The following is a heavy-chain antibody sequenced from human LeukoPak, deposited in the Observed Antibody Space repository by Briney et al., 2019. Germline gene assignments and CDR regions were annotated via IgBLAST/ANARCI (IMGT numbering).Heavy chain of an antibody. V-gene: IGHV3-20*04. Sequence: GGSLRLSCAASGFTFDDYGMSWVRQAPGKGLEWVSGINWNGGSTGYADSVKGRFTISRDNAKNSLYLQMNNLRAEDTALYYCVGFWSGYPSDYWGQGTLVTVSS. D-gene: IGHD3-3*01. J-gene: IGHJ4*02. CDR3: VGFWSGYPSDY. CDR1: GFTFDDYG. CDR2: INWNGGST.